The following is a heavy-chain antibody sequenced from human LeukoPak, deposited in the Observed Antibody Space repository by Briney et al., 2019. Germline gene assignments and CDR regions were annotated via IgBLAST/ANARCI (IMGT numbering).Heavy chain of an antibody. J-gene: IGHJ1*01. CDR1: GFTVSSNY. CDR2: IYSGGGT. D-gene: IGHD3-10*01. V-gene: IGHV3-53*01. Sequence: GSLRLSCAASGFTVSSNYMAWVRQAPGKGLEWGSVIYSGGGTYYADSVKGRFTISRDNAKNTLHLHMNSLSAEDTAVYYCARVTYYSNDYFQYWGQGTLVIVSS. CDR3: ARVTYYSNDYFQY.